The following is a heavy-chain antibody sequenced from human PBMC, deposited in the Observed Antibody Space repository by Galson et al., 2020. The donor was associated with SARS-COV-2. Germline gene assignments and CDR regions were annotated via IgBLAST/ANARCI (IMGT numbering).Heavy chain of an antibody. V-gene: IGHV5-51*01. CDR2: IHPSDPET. CDR1: GYTFTNYW. Sequence: GESLKISCRGSGYTFTNYWIGWVRQMPGKGLEWMGIIHPSDPETRYSPSFQGHVTISADKSIRTAYLQWSRLKASDTAMYYCVRHSHDYDGNSHVDDYWGQGTLVTVSS. CDR3: VRHSHDYDGNSHVDDY. J-gene: IGHJ4*02. D-gene: IGHD3-22*01.